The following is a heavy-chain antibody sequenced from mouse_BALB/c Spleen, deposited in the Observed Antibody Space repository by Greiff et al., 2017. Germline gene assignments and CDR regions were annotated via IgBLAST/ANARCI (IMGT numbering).Heavy chain of an antibody. J-gene: IGHJ4*01. CDR2: IWAGGST. Sequence: VKLMESGPGLVAPSQSLSITCTVSGFSLTSYGVHWVRQPPGKGLEWLGVIWAGGSTNYNSALMSRLSISKDNSKSQVFLKMNSLQTDDTAMYYCARGSFYYYGSVDYAMDYWGQGTSVTVSS. V-gene: IGHV2-9*02. CDR1: GFSLTSYG. CDR3: ARGSFYYYGSVDYAMDY. D-gene: IGHD1-1*01.